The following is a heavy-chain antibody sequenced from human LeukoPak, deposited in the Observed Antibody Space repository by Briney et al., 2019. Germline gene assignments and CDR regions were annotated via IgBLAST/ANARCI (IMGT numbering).Heavy chain of an antibody. CDR2: FDVIDAKT. CDR3: AAGRPYSLLDY. D-gene: IGHD5-18*01. J-gene: IGHJ4*02. V-gene: IGHV1-24*01. Sequence: ASVKVSCTVSGSSLTELSLYWVRQAPGKGLEWMGGFDVIDAKTFYAQKFQGRVTMTEDSSTDTAYMELSSLRSDDTAFYYCAAGRPYSLLDYWGQGALLTVSS. CDR1: GSSLTELS.